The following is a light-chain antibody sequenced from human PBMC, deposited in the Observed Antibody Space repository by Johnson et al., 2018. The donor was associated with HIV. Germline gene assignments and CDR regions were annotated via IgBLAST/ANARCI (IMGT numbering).Light chain of an antibody. Sequence: QSVLTQPPSVSAAPGQKVTISCSGSSSNIGNNYVSWYQQLPGTAPKLLIYENNKRPSGIPDRFSGSKSGTSDTLGITGLQTGDEADYYCGTCDSSLSAGVFGTVTKVTVL. V-gene: IGLV1-51*02. CDR1: SSNIGNNY. CDR2: ENN. CDR3: GTCDSSLSAGV. J-gene: IGLJ1*01.